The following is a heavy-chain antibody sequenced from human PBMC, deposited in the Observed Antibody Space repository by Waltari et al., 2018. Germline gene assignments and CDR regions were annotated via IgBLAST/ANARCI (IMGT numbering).Heavy chain of an antibody. V-gene: IGHV3-9*01. CDR2: ISWNSGRI. CDR3: AKADCGGDCTLIDC. D-gene: IGHD2-21*02. J-gene: IGHJ4*02. CDR1: GLTFDAYA. Sequence: EVQLVESGGGLLQPGRSLRLSCAASGLTFDAYAMHWVRQAPGKGLEWVSGISWNSGRIDYADSVKGRFTISRDNAKNSLYLQMNSLRVEDTALYYCAKADCGGDCTLIDCWGQGTLVTVSS.